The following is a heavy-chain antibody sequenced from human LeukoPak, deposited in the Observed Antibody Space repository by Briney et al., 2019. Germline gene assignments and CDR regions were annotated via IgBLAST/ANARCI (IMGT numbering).Heavy chain of an antibody. CDR3: ARVATGWELPPRVYYYYYYMDV. Sequence: GGSLRLSCAASGFTFRSYAMHWVRQAPGKVLEYVSAITSNGGSTYYANSVKGRFTISRDNSKNTLYLQMGSLRAEDMAVYYCARVATGWELPPRVYYYYYYMDVWGKGTTVTVSS. CDR2: ITSNGGST. V-gene: IGHV3-64*01. J-gene: IGHJ6*03. D-gene: IGHD1-26*01. CDR1: GFTFRSYA.